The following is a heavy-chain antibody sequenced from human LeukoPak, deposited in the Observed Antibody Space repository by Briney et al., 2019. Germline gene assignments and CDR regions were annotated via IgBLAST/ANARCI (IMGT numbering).Heavy chain of an antibody. D-gene: IGHD6-19*01. CDR1: GFTFSSYW. CDR3: ARDSSGWYDY. Sequence: GGSLTLSCAASGFTFSSYWMHWLRQAPGKGLVGVSRINSDGSSTSYADSVKGRFTISRDNAKNTLYLQMNSLRAEDTAVYYCARDSSGWYDYWGQGTLVTVSS. CDR2: INSDGSST. V-gene: IGHV3-74*01. J-gene: IGHJ4*02.